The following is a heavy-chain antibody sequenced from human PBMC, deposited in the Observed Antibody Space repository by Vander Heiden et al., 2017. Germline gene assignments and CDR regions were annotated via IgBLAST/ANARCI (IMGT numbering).Heavy chain of an antibody. D-gene: IGHD1-26*01. CDR2: INYSGST. CDR3: ARLYLLGHPDAGSYFDY. J-gene: IGHJ4*02. V-gene: IGHV4-39*01. CDR1: GGSISSRTYY. Sequence: QLQLQESGPGLVKPSETLSLTCTISGGSISSRTYYWGWIRQPPGKGLEWIGSINYSGSTYYNPSLKSRVTMSVDTSKNQFSLKVTSVTAADTDVYYCARLYLLGHPDAGSYFDYWGQGNLVTVSS.